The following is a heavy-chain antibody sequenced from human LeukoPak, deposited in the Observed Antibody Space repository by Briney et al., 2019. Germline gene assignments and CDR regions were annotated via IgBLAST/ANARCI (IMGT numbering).Heavy chain of an antibody. Sequence: GGSLRLSCAASGFTFSSFGMSWVRQAPGKGLDWVSAISGSGGSTYHADSVKGRFTISRDNSKNTLYLQMNSLRAEDTAVYYCAKCILTGYYKGYMDVWGKGTTVTISS. CDR1: GFTFSSFG. CDR2: ISGSGGST. J-gene: IGHJ6*03. D-gene: IGHD3-9*01. V-gene: IGHV3-23*01. CDR3: AKCILTGYYKGYMDV.